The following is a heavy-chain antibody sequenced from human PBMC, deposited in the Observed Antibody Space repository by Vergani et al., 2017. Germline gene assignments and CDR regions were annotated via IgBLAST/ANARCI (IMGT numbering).Heavy chain of an antibody. D-gene: IGHD4-23*01. CDR2: IYYSGST. Sequence: QLQLQESGPGLVKPSETLSLTCTVSGGSISSSSYYWGWIRQPPGKGLEWIGSIYYSGSTYYNPSLKSRVTISVDTSKNQFSLKLSSVTAADTAVYYCARGTLKVNSPKTMDVWGQGTTVTVSS. CDR1: GGSISSSSYY. V-gene: IGHV4-39*01. J-gene: IGHJ6*02. CDR3: ARGTLKVNSPKTMDV.